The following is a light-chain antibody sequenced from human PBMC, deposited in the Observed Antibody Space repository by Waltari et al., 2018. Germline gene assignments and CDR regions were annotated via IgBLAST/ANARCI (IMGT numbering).Light chain of an antibody. CDR3: CSYAGSLWV. J-gene: IGLJ3*02. V-gene: IGLV2-11*01. CDR2: GVS. Sequence: WDQTDPGKAPKLVIYGVSNRPSGVPDRFSGVKSGNTASLTISGLQAEDEADYYCCSYAGSLWVFGGGTKLTVL.